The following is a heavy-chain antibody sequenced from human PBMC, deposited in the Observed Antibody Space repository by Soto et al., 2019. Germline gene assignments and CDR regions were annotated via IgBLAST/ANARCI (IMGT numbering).Heavy chain of an antibody. V-gene: IGHV1-69*01. Sequence: QVQLVQSGAEVKKPGSSVKVSCKASGGTFSSYAISWVRQAPGQGLEWMGGIIPIFGTANYAQKFQGRVTITADESTSKAYMELSSLRSEDTAVYYCARSSIAAAQDYYYGMDVWGQGTTVTVSS. J-gene: IGHJ6*02. D-gene: IGHD6-13*01. CDR1: GGTFSSYA. CDR2: IIPIFGTA. CDR3: ARSSIAAAQDYYYGMDV.